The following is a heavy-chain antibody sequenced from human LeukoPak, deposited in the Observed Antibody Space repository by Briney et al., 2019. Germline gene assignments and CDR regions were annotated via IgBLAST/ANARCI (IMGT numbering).Heavy chain of an antibody. D-gene: IGHD6-13*01. CDR1: GGTFSSYA. V-gene: IGHV1-69*13. CDR3: ARGPYSSSWSRYYYYYGMDV. CDR2: IIPIFGTA. J-gene: IGHJ6*02. Sequence: GASVKVSCKDSGGTFSSYAISWVRQAPGQGLEWMGGIIPIFGTANYAQKFQGRVTITADESTSTAYMELSSLRSEDTAVYYCARGPYSSSWSRYYYYYGMDVWGQGTTVTVSS.